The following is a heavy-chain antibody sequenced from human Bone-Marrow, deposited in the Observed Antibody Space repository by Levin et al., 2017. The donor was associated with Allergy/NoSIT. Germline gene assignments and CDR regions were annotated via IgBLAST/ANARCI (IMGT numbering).Heavy chain of an antibody. CDR2: ITIYNGNT. D-gene: IGHD4-17*01. Sequence: GASVKVSCKASGYTFTYQFLHWIRQAPGQAREWMGWITIYNGNTQYAQRFRDRVTITRENSLTATYMEIRGLTTADTATYYCARSPLYGDPYHIESWGQGTLVSVSS. V-gene: IGHV1-45*02. CDR1: GYTFTYQF. J-gene: IGHJ1*01. CDR3: ARSPLYGDPYHIES.